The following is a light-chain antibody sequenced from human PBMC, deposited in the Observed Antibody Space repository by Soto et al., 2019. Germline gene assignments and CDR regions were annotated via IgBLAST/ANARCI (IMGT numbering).Light chain of an antibody. Sequence: TQSPATLSVSPGERVTLSCRASLSVSSNLAWYQQKPGQAPRLLIYGASTMATGVPDRFSGSGSETEFTLTISSLQSEDYAVYYCQQCSVWPTFGPGTKVDIK. J-gene: IGKJ1*01. CDR3: QQCSVWPT. CDR2: GAS. V-gene: IGKV3-15*01. CDR1: LSVSSN.